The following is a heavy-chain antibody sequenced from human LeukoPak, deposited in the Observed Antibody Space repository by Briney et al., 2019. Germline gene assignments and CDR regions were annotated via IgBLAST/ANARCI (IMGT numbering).Heavy chain of an antibody. Sequence: PSETLSLTCAVYGGSFSGYYWSWIRQPPGKGLEWIGEINHSGSTNYNPSLKSRVTISVDTSKNPFSLKLSSVTAADTAVYYCARGPLRGAAAGTTYFQHWGQGTLVTVSS. D-gene: IGHD6-13*01. CDR2: INHSGST. CDR3: ARGPLRGAAAGTTYFQH. J-gene: IGHJ1*01. CDR1: GGSFSGYY. V-gene: IGHV4-34*01.